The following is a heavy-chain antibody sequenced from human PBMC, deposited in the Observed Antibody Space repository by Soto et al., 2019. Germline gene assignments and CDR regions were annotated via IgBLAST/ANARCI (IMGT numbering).Heavy chain of an antibody. J-gene: IGHJ4*02. CDR2: ISAYNGNI. V-gene: IGHV1-18*01. Sequence: QVKLVQSGGEVKKPGASVKVSCKASGYTFSSYGISWVRKAPGQGLEWMGWISAYNGNINYAQKFQGRVTMTTDTSTSPAYMELRSLRSDDTAIYYCARTLNEWLLGLEWGQGTLVTVSS. CDR3: ARTLNEWLLGLE. CDR1: GYTFSSYG. D-gene: IGHD3-3*01.